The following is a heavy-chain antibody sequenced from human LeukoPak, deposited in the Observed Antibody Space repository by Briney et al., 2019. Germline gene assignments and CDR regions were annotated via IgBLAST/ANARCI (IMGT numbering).Heavy chain of an antibody. J-gene: IGHJ4*01. CDR2: INHSGST. CDR1: GGSFSGYY. V-gene: IGHV4-34*01. Sequence: SETLSLTCAVYGGSFSGYYWSWIRQPPGKGLEWIGEINHSGSTNYNPSLKSRVTISVDTSKNQFSLKLSSVTAADTAVYYCARAPGATFDYWGHGNMVTVSS. CDR3: ARAPGATFDY. D-gene: IGHD5-12*01.